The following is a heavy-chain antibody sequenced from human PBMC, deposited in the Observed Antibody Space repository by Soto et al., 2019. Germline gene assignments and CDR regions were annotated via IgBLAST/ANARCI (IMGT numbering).Heavy chain of an antibody. V-gene: IGHV3-11*01. J-gene: IGHJ4*02. CDR3: ARRDCSGGSCYLGGFDY. CDR2: ISSSGSTI. Sequence: GSLRLSCAASGFTFSDCYMSWIRQAPGKGLEWVSYISSSGSTIYYADSVKGRFTISRDNAKNSLYLQMNSLRAEDTAVYYCARRDCSGGSCYLGGFDYWGQGTLVTVSS. D-gene: IGHD2-15*01. CDR1: GFTFSDCY.